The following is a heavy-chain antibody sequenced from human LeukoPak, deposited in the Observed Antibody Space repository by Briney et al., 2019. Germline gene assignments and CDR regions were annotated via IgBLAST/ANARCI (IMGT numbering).Heavy chain of an antibody. V-gene: IGHV4-59*01. CDR1: GDSISTYY. CDR2: VYYTGST. J-gene: IGHJ4*02. D-gene: IGHD6-6*01. Sequence: ASETLSLTCTVSGDSISTYYWSWIRQPPGKGVEGIGYVYYTGSTNHNPSLRSRVTISVDTSNNQFSLKMRSVTTANTAVYYRARARIAASYFDYSGQGALVTVS. CDR3: ARARIAASYFDY.